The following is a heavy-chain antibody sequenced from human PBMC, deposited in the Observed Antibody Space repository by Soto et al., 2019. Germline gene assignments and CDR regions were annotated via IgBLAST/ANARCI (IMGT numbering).Heavy chain of an antibody. D-gene: IGHD6-19*01. CDR3: AKHLGQWLSQPPDY. CDR2: IYPDDSDT. CDR1: GYSFTTHW. Sequence: GESLKISCEASGYSFTTHWIGWVRQLPGKGLEWMGHIYPDDSDTLYSPSFQGQVTISADKSISTAYLQWSSLKASDTAMYYCAKHLGQWLSQPPDYWGQGTLVTVSS. V-gene: IGHV5-51*01. J-gene: IGHJ4*02.